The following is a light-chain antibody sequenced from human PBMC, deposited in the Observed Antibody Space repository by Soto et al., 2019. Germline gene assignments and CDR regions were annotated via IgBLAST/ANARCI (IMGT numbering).Light chain of an antibody. Sequence: QSVLTQPASVSGSPGQSITISCTVTSSDVGRYYLVSWYQKHPGKAPKLMIYEGSKRPSGVSNRFSGSKSGNTASLTISGLQAEDEADYYCCSYADINSVIFGGGTKLTVL. CDR2: EGS. V-gene: IGLV2-23*01. CDR3: CSYADINSVI. J-gene: IGLJ2*01. CDR1: SSDVGRYYL.